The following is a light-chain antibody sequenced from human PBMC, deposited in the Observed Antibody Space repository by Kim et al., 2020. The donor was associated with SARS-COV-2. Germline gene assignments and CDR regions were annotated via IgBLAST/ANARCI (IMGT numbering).Light chain of an antibody. Sequence: GQSLPITCTRPSGDVAAYASVSSYHNQQRTAPILIIFPGTKRPSVVPVRFSVSKSGSTTSLTVSGLQTDDEADYYSSSSAGSNTWVFGGGTQLTVL. CDR2: PGT. CDR1: SGDVAAYAS. V-gene: IGLV2-8*01. CDR3: SSSAGSNTWV. J-gene: IGLJ3*02.